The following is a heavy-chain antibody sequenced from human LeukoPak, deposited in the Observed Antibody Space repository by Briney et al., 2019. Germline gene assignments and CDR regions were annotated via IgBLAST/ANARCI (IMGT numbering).Heavy chain of an antibody. CDR1: GFTVSSNY. Sequence: GGFLRLSCAASGFTVSSNYMSWVRQAPGKGLEWVSVIYSGGSTYYADSVKGRFTISRDNSKNTLYLQMNSLRAEDTAVYYCARGLDYGDPRGDYWGQGTLVTVSS. J-gene: IGHJ4*02. CDR2: IYSGGST. V-gene: IGHV3-66*01. CDR3: ARGLDYGDPRGDY. D-gene: IGHD4-17*01.